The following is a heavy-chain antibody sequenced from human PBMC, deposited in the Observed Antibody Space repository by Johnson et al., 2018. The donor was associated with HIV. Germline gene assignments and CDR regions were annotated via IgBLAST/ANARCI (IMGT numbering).Heavy chain of an antibody. V-gene: IGHV3-30*04. D-gene: IGHD3-22*01. CDR2: ISYDGSNK. Sequence: QVQLVESGGGVVQPGRSLRLSCAASGFTFSSYAMHWVRQAPGKGLEWVAVISYDGSNKYYADSVTGRFTISRDNSKNTLYLQMNSLRAEDTAVYYCAREAHYYDSSGLKRGAFDIWGQGTMVTVSS. CDR3: AREAHYYDSSGLKRGAFDI. CDR1: GFTFSSYA. J-gene: IGHJ3*02.